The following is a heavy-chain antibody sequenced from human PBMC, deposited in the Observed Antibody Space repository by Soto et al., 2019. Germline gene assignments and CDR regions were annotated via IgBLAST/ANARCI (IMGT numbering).Heavy chain of an antibody. D-gene: IGHD1-26*01. CDR1: GFTLSDHY. CDR3: ARWVSGSPDN. J-gene: IGHJ4*02. Sequence: EVQLVESGGGLVQPGGSLRLSCAASGFTLSDHYMDWVRQAPGKGLEWVGRTKNKANRYTTEYAASVNGRFTISRDDSKNSLYLQMNSLTTEDTAVYYCARWVSGSPDNWGQGTLVTVSS. CDR2: TKNKANRYTT. V-gene: IGHV3-72*01.